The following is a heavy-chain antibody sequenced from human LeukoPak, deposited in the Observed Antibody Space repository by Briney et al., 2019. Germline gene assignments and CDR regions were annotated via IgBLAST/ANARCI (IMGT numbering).Heavy chain of an antibody. V-gene: IGHV3-7*01. J-gene: IGHJ4*02. Sequence: GGSLRLPCAASGFTFSNYWMSWVRQAPGKGLEWVAIIKQDGSEQYYVDSVKGRFTISRDNAENSLYLQMNGLRAEDTAVYYCARDTSSIVGPRFDYWGQGTLVTVSS. CDR1: GFTFSNYW. D-gene: IGHD1-26*01. CDR3: ARDTSSIVGPRFDY. CDR2: IKQDGSEQ.